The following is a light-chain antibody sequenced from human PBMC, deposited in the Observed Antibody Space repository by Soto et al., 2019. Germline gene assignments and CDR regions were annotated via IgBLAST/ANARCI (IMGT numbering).Light chain of an antibody. CDR3: QQGDGSPRLT. CDR2: GAS. CDR1: QSVSSSY. J-gene: IGKJ4*01. V-gene: IGKV3-20*01. Sequence: EIVLTQSPGTLSLSPGERATLSCRASQSVSSSYLAWYQQKPGQAPRLLIYGASGRATGIPDRFSGSGSGTDFTLTISRLEPEDFAVYYCQQGDGSPRLTCGGGTKLEIK.